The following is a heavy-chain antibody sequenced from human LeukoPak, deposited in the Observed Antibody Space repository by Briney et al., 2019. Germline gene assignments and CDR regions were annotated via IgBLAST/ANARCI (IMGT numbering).Heavy chain of an antibody. V-gene: IGHV3-74*01. J-gene: IGHJ4*02. Sequence: SGGSLRLSCAASGFTFSSYWMHWVRQAPGKGLVWVSRINSDGSSTGYADSVKGRFTISRDNAKNTLYLQMNSLRAEDTAVYYCARDLSASKPSGWYNTFDYWGQGTLVTASS. CDR2: INSDGSST. CDR3: ARDLSASKPSGWYNTFDY. D-gene: IGHD6-19*01. CDR1: GFTFSSYW.